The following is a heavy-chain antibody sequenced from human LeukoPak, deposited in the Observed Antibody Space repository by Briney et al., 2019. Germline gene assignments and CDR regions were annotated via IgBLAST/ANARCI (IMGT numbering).Heavy chain of an antibody. CDR2: ISSSSSYI. D-gene: IGHD3-3*01. CDR1: GFTFSSYS. CDR3: ARVSPYDFWVPVDP. J-gene: IGHJ5*02. V-gene: IGHV3-21*01. Sequence: GGSLRLSCAASGFTFSSYSMNWVRQAPGKGLEWVSSISSSSSYIYYADSVKGRFTISRDNAKNSLYLQMNSLRAEDTAVYYCARVSPYDFWVPVDPWGQGTLVTVSS.